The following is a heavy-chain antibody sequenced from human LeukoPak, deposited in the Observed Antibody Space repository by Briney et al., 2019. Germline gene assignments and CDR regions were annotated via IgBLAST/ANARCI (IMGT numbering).Heavy chain of an antibody. CDR2: INHSGST. D-gene: IGHD4-17*01. V-gene: IGHV4-34*01. Sequence: SETLSLTCAVYGGSFRGYYWSWIRQPPGKGLEWIGEINHSGSTNYNPSLKSRVTISVDTSKNQFSLKLSSVTAADTAVYYCARDYGDYSRTPIDYWGQGTLATVSS. CDR1: GGSFRGYY. CDR3: ARDYGDYSRTPIDY. J-gene: IGHJ4*02.